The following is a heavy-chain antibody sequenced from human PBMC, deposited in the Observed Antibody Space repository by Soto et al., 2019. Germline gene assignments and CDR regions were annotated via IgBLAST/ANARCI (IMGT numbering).Heavy chain of an antibody. CDR1: GFSLSDHY. CDR3: TRANDWG. CDR2: SRNKTKRYTT. V-gene: IGHV3-72*01. Sequence: EVQLVESGGGLVQPGGSLRLSCAGSGFSLSDHYMDWVRQAPGKGLEWVGRSRNKTKRYTTDYGASVKGRFTISRDDSKNSLYLQMNSLKKEGMAVYYCTRANDWGWGQVTVVTVSS. D-gene: IGHD2-21*01. J-gene: IGHJ4*02.